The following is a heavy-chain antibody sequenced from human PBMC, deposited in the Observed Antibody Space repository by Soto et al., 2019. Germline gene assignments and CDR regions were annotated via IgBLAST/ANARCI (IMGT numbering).Heavy chain of an antibody. CDR1: GYSFITYG. CDR2: ISTYNGNT. J-gene: IGHJ6*02. Sequence: QVQLVQSEAEVKKPGASVKVSCKASGYSFITYGISWVRQAPGQGLEWMGWISTYNGNTNYAQKLQGRITMTTDTSTTTGYMELRSLRSDDTAVYYCARDRPTSSIRARDYYYAMDVWGQGTTVTVSS. D-gene: IGHD6-6*01. V-gene: IGHV1-18*01. CDR3: ARDRPTSSIRARDYYYAMDV.